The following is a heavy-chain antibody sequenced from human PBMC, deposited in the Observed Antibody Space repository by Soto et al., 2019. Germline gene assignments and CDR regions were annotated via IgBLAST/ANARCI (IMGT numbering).Heavy chain of an antibody. J-gene: IGHJ4*02. V-gene: IGHV4-59*01. CDR2: IYYSGST. CDR1: GGSISNYY. CDR3: ARAGAATLSDY. Sequence: SETLSLTCTVSGGSISNYYCSWIRQPPGKGLEWIGYIYYSGSTNYNPSLKSRVAISVDTSKNQFSLKLSSVTAADTAVYYCARAGAATLSDYWGQGTLVTVSS. D-gene: IGHD2-15*01.